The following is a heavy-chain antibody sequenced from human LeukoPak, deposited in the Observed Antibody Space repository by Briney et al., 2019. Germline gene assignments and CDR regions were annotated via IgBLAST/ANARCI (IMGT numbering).Heavy chain of an antibody. CDR1: GYTFTAYY. Sequence: ASVRVSCKTSGYTFTAYYMHWVRQAPGQGLEWMGWINPNSGGTNFAQRFQGRVTMTRDTSISTAYMELSRLRSDDTAIYYCAESPLETTAPRFVLGYWGQGTLVTVSS. D-gene: IGHD1-1*01. J-gene: IGHJ4*02. CDR3: AESPLETTAPRFVLGY. CDR2: INPNSGGT. V-gene: IGHV1-2*02.